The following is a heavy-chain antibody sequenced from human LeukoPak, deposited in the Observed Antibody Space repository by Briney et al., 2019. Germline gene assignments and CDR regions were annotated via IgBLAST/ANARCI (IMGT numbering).Heavy chain of an antibody. V-gene: IGHV1-2*06. CDR2: INPNSGGT. Sequence: ASVKVSCKASGYTFTGYYMHWVRQAPGQGLEWMGRINPNSGGTNYAQKFQGRVTMTRDTSISTAYMELSRLRSDDTAVYYCARGFTGAARPPYYYNYYMDVWGKGTTVTVSS. CDR1: GYTFTGYY. J-gene: IGHJ6*03. D-gene: IGHD6-6*01. CDR3: ARGFTGAARPPYYYNYYMDV.